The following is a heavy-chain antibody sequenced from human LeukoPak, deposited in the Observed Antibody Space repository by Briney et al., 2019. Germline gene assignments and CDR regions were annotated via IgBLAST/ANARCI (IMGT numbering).Heavy chain of an antibody. D-gene: IGHD1-26*01. CDR2: ISYDGSNK. J-gene: IGHJ4*02. Sequence: PGGSLRLSCAASGFTFSSYGMHWVRQAPGKGLEWVAVISYDGSNKYYADSVKGRFTISRDNSKNTLYLQMNSLRAEDTAVYYCAKDIRSGSYGPSDYWGQGTLVTVSS. CDR3: AKDIRSGSYGPSDY. V-gene: IGHV3-30*18. CDR1: GFTFSSYG.